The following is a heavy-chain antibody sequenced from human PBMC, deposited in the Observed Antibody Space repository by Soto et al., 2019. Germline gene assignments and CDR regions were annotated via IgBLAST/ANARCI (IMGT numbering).Heavy chain of an antibody. D-gene: IGHD6-19*01. CDR3: ARGGSGWEGYCFDP. Sequence: QVQLQESGPGLVKPSETLSLTCTVSGGSISSYYWSLIRQPPGKGLEWIGYIYYSGSSNYNPSLKSRVPISVDTSKTQFSLKLSSVTAADTSLYFCARGGSGWEGYCFDPWGQGTLVIVSS. CDR1: GGSISSYY. J-gene: IGHJ5*02. V-gene: IGHV4-59*01. CDR2: IYYSGSS.